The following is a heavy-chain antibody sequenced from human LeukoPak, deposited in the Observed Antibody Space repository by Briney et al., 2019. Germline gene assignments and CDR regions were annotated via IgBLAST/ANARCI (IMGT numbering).Heavy chain of an antibody. CDR2: INHSGST. Sequence: SETLSLTCAVYGGSFSGYYWSWIHQPPGKGLEWIGEINHSGSTNYNPSLKSRVTISVDTSKNQFSLKLSSVTAADTAVYYCARGLMGATTGPYYFDYWGQGTLVTVSS. V-gene: IGHV4-34*01. CDR1: GGSFSGYY. J-gene: IGHJ4*02. D-gene: IGHD1-26*01. CDR3: ARGLMGATTGPYYFDY.